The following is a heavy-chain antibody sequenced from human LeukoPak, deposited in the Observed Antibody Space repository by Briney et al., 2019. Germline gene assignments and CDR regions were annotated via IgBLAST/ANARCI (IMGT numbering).Heavy chain of an antibody. CDR1: GFTFSSYA. V-gene: IGHV3-7*01. D-gene: IGHD3-10*01. CDR2: IKQDGSEK. CDR3: AKLRADMVRGVINY. Sequence: PGGSLRLSCAASGFTFSSYAMHWVRQAPGKGLEWVANIKQDGSEKYYVDSVRGRFTISRDNAKNSLYLQMHSLRAEDTAVYYCAKLRADMVRGVINYWGQGTLVTVSS. J-gene: IGHJ4*02.